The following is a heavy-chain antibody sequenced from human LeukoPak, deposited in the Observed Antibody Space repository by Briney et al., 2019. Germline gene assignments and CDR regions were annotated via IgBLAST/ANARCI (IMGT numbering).Heavy chain of an antibody. J-gene: IGHJ4*02. V-gene: IGHV4-4*02. CDR1: GGSISSSNW. CDR3: ARVQSDYGGMYFDC. CDR2: IYHSGST. Sequence: PSETLSLTCAVAGGSISSSNWWSWVRQPPGKGLGWIGEIYHSGSTNYNPSLKSRVTISVDKSKNQFSLKLSSVTAADTAVYYCARVQSDYGGMYFDCWGQGTLVTVSS. D-gene: IGHD4-23*01.